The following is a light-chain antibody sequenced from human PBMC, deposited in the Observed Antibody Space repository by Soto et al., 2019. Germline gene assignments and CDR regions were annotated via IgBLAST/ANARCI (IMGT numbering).Light chain of an antibody. CDR2: AAS. J-gene: IGKJ3*01. Sequence: EIVLTQSPGTLSLSPGERATLSCRASQSVSSSYLAWYQQKPGQAPRLLIYAASSRATGIPDRFSGSGSGTDFTLTISKLEPEDFAVYYCQQRSNWPLTFGPGTKVDIK. CDR1: QSVSSSY. V-gene: IGKV3D-20*02. CDR3: QQRSNWPLT.